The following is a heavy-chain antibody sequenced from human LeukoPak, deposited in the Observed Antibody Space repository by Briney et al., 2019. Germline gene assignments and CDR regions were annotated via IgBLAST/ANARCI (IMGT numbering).Heavy chain of an antibody. J-gene: IGHJ3*02. CDR2: IRSKAYGGTT. D-gene: IGHD6-19*01. V-gene: IGHV3-49*03. CDR1: GFTFGDYA. Sequence: GGSLRLPCTASGFTFGDYAMSWFRQAPGKGLEWVGFIRSKAYGGTTEYAASVKGRFTISRDDSKSIAYLQMNSLKTEDTAVYYCTRDRRGYSNIAVAGTPVDAFDIWGQGTMVTVSS. CDR3: TRDRRGYSNIAVAGTPVDAFDI.